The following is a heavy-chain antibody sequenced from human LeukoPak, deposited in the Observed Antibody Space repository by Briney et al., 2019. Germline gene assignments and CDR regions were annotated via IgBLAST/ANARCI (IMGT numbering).Heavy chain of an antibody. D-gene: IGHD5-18*01. Sequence: SETLSLTCTVSGGSISSSIYFWGWIRQPPGKGLEWIGSIHYSGSTYHDPSLKSRVTVSLDTSKNQFSLKLSSVTATDTAVYYCAREDGTSMDNAFDIWGQGTMVTVSS. CDR1: GGSISSSIYF. CDR2: IHYSGST. CDR3: AREDGTSMDNAFDI. V-gene: IGHV4-39*02. J-gene: IGHJ3*02.